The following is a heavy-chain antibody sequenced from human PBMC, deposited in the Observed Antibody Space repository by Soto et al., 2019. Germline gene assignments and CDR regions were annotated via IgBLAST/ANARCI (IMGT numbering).Heavy chain of an antibody. CDR1: GYSFTSYW. J-gene: IGHJ4*02. V-gene: IGHV5-51*01. Sequence: GESLKISCKGSGYSFTSYWIGWVRQMPGKGLEWMGIIYPGDSDTRYSPSFQGQVTISADKSISTAYLQWSSLKASDTAMYYCARHSASDGIAAAAFLSPDYWGQGTLVTVSS. CDR2: IYPGDSDT. D-gene: IGHD6-13*01. CDR3: ARHSASDGIAAAAFLSPDY.